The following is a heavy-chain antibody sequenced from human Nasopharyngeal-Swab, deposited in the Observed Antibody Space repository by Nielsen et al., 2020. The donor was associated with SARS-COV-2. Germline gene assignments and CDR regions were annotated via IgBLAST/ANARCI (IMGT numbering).Heavy chain of an antibody. D-gene: IGHD6-19*01. Sequence: SLKISCAASGFTFDDYAMHWVRQAPGKGLEWVSGISWNGGSIGYADSVKGRFTISRDNAKNSLYLQMNSLRAEDTALYYCAKIIGSGWYGGNLFDYWGQGTLVTVSS. CDR2: ISWNGGSI. J-gene: IGHJ4*02. CDR3: AKIIGSGWYGGNLFDY. V-gene: IGHV3-9*01. CDR1: GFTFDDYA.